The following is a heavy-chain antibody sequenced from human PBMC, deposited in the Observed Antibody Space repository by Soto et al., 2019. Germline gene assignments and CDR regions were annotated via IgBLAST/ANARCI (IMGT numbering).Heavy chain of an antibody. J-gene: IGHJ4*02. CDR1: GFSFSDYY. Sequence: EEQLVESGGGLVQPGGSLTLSCAAPGFSFSDYYMEWVRQAPGKGLEWVARSRNKVKSYTTDYAASVKGRFTISRDLSKNSLYLEMNNLNTEDAAVYSSSKLEGGWGQGTLVTVSS. V-gene: IGHV3-72*01. CDR3: SKLEGG. D-gene: IGHD3-3*01. CDR2: SRNKVKSYTT.